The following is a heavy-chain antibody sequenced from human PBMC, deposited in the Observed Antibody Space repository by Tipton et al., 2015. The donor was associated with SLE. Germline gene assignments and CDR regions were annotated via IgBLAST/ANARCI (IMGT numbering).Heavy chain of an antibody. CDR1: GGSISSSNW. CDR2: VFHSGST. CDR3: ATQTGLIYYYYYMDV. D-gene: IGHD3-10*01. Sequence: GLVKPSETLSLTCAVSGGSISSSNWWIWVRRPPGKGLEWIGEVFHSGSTVYNPSLKSRFTISVDKSKNQFSLKLSSVSAADTAVYYCATQTGLIYYYYYMDVWGKGTTVTVSS. J-gene: IGHJ6*03. V-gene: IGHV4-4*02.